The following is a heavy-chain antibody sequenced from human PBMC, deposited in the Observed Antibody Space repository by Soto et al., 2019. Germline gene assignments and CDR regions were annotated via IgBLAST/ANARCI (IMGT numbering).Heavy chain of an antibody. Sequence: SVKVSCKASGGTFSSYTISWVRQAPGQGLEWMGRIIPILGIANYAQKFQGRVTITADKSTSTAYMELRSLRSDDTAVYYCARVYVYGAAYYFDYWGQGTLVTVSS. CDR2: IIPILGIA. V-gene: IGHV1-69*02. CDR1: GGTFSSYT. CDR3: ARVYVYGAAYYFDY. J-gene: IGHJ4*02. D-gene: IGHD3-16*01.